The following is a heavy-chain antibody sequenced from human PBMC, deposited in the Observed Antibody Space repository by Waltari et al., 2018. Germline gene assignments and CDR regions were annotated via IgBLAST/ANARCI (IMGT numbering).Heavy chain of an antibody. Sequence: QVQLQQWGAGRLKPSETLSLTCAVDGGSFSGYYWSWIRQPPGKGLEWIGEINHSGSTNYNPSLKSRVTISVDTSKNQFSLKLSSVTAADTAVYYCARGPQCSTSCLYGGFDYWGQGTLVTVSS. CDR3: ARGPQCSTSCLYGGFDY. J-gene: IGHJ4*02. D-gene: IGHD2-2*01. V-gene: IGHV4-34*01. CDR2: INHSGST. CDR1: GGSFSGYY.